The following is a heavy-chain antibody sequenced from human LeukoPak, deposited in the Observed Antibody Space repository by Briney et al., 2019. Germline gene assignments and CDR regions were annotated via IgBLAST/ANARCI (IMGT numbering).Heavy chain of an antibody. CDR1: GFTFSSYG. V-gene: IGHV3-30*02. J-gene: IGHJ4*02. CDR3: ARDHAMTGYSYGRYFDY. Sequence: GGSLRLSCAASGFTFSSYGMHWVRQAPGKGLEWVAFIRYDGSNKYYADSVKGRFTISRDNSKDTLYVQMNSLRAEDTAVYYCARDHAMTGYSYGRYFDYWGQGTLLTVSS. CDR2: IRYDGSNK. D-gene: IGHD5-18*01.